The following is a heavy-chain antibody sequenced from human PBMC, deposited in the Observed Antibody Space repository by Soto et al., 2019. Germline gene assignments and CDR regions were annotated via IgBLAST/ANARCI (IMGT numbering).Heavy chain of an antibody. CDR1: GGSIRSYY. J-gene: IGHJ6*03. Sequence: SETLSLTCPVSGGSIRSYYWSWIRQPPGKGLEWIGYIYYSGSTNYNPSLKSRVTISVDTSKNQFSLKLSSVTAADTAVYYCARGLWSGYYGYYYYYYMDVWGKGTTVT. D-gene: IGHD3-3*01. V-gene: IGHV4-59*01. CDR2: IYYSGST. CDR3: ARGLWSGYYGYYYYYYMDV.